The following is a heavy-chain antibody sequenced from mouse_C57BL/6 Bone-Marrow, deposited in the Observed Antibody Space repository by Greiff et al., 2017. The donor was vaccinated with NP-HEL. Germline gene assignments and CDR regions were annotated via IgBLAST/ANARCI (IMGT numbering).Heavy chain of an antibody. J-gene: IGHJ2*01. CDR3: ARESITTVVLDY. CDR1: GFTFSSYA. V-gene: IGHV5-4*01. D-gene: IGHD1-1*01. CDR2: ISDGGSYT. Sequence: EVKLQESGGGLVKPGGSLKLSCAASGFTFSSYAMSWVRQTPEKRLEWVATISDGGSYTYYPDNVKGRFTISRDNAKNNLYLQMSHLKSEDTAMYYCARESITTVVLDYWGQGTTLTVSS.